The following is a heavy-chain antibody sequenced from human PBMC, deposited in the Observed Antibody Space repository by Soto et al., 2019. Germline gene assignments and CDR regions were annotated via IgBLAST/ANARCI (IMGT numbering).Heavy chain of an antibody. Sequence: QVQLQESGPGLVKPSETLSLTCTVSGGSISSYYWSWIRQPPGKGLEWIGYIYYSGSTTYNPSLKSRVTISVDTSKNQFSLKLSSVTAADTAVYYCARDDYSNSRRHSAFDIWGQGTMVTVSS. CDR3: ARDDYSNSRRHSAFDI. D-gene: IGHD4-4*01. CDR2: IYYSGST. CDR1: GGSISSYY. J-gene: IGHJ3*02. V-gene: IGHV4-59*01.